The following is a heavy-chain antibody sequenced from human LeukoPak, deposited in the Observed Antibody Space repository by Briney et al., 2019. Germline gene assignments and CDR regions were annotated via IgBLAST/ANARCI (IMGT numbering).Heavy chain of an antibody. CDR2: MYSDGTR. D-gene: IGHD6-19*01. V-gene: IGHV3-53*01. CDR1: GVTVSSNY. Sequence: GGSLRLSCAASGVTVSSNYMSWVCQGPGKGLEWVSVMYSDGTRYYADSVKRRFTISRDTSKNTLYLEMNSLRADDTAVYYCARAIYNSDWGQGTLVTVSS. CDR3: ARAIYNSD. J-gene: IGHJ4*02.